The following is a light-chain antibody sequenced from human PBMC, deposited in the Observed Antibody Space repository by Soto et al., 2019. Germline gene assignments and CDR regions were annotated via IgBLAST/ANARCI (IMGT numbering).Light chain of an antibody. Sequence: QSALTQPASVSGSPGQAITISCTGTSSDVGGYNFVSWYQHHAGKAPKLMIYAVNNRPPGVSNHFSGSKSGNTASLTISGLQAEDEPEYYCSSYTTSTTYVFCTGTKLTVL. CDR1: SSDVGGYNF. V-gene: IGLV2-14*01. J-gene: IGLJ1*01. CDR3: SSYTTSTTYV. CDR2: AVN.